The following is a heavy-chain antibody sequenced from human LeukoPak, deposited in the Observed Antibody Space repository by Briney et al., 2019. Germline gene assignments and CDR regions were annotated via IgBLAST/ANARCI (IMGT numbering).Heavy chain of an antibody. CDR2: ISLSGGST. Sequence: ASVKVSCKAFGYTFTSNYMHWVRQAPGQGPEWMGVISLSGGSTTYAQKFQGRVTLTRDMSTSTDYLELSSLRSEDTAVYYCARDNSVRDAAWWFNPWGQGTLVTVSS. CDR3: ARDNSVRDAAWWFNP. V-gene: IGHV1-46*01. CDR1: GYTFTSNY. D-gene: IGHD5-24*01. J-gene: IGHJ5*02.